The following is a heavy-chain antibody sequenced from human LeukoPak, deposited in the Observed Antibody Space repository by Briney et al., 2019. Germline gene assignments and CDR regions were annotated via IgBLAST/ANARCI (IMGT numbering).Heavy chain of an antibody. Sequence: SETLSLTCTVSGGSISSYYWSWIRQPPGKGLEWIGYIYYSGSTYYNPSLKSRVTISVDTSKNQFSLKLSSVTAADTAVYYCARSFLEWLLTMDVWGKGTTVAVSS. D-gene: IGHD3-3*02. CDR3: ARSFLEWLLTMDV. V-gene: IGHV4-59*12. CDR1: GGSISSYY. J-gene: IGHJ6*03. CDR2: IYYSGST.